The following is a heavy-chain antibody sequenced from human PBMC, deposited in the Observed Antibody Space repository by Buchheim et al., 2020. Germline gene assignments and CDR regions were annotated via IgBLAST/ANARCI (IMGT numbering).Heavy chain of an antibody. CDR1: GFTFSRNG. Sequence: QVQLVESGGGVVQPGRSLRLSCAASGFTFSRNGMHWVRQAPGKGLEWVAVVSYDGDKKYYVDSVKGRFTISRDNSKNTVYLQMNSLRAEDTAVYYCAKDVRSEAAAMDSGGQGT. CDR2: VSYDGDKK. J-gene: IGHJ4*02. D-gene: IGHD6-13*01. CDR3: AKDVRSEAAAMDS. V-gene: IGHV3-30*18.